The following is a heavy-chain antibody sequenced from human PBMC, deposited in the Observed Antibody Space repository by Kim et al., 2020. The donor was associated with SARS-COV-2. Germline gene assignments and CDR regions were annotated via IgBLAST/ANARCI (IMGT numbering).Heavy chain of an antibody. CDR2: ISYDGSNK. V-gene: IGHV3-30*18. J-gene: IGHJ4*02. CDR1: GFTFSSYG. D-gene: IGHD3-10*01. CDR3: AKEGLADYYGSGRVFYYFDY. Sequence: GGSLRLSCAASGFTFSSYGMHWVRQAPGKGLEWVAVISYDGSNKYYADSVKGRFTISRDNSKNTLYLQMNSLRAEDTAVYYCAKEGLADYYGSGRVFYYFDYWGQGTLVTVSS.